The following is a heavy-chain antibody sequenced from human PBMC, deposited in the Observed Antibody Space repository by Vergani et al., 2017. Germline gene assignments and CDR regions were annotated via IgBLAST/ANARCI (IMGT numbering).Heavy chain of an antibody. J-gene: IGHJ3*02. CDR1: GFTFSSYS. Sequence: EVQLVESGGGLVQPGGSLRLSCAASGFTFSSYSMNWVRQAPGKGLEWVPYISSSSSNIYYADSVKGRFTISRDNAKNSLYLQMNSLRAEDTAVYYCARAASTVVVIPDAFDIWGQGTMVTVSS. CDR3: ARAASTVVVIPDAFDI. D-gene: IGHD3-22*01. V-gene: IGHV3-48*01. CDR2: ISSSSSNI.